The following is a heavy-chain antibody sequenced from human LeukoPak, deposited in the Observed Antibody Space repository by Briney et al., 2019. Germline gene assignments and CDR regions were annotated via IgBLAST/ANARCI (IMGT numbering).Heavy chain of an antibody. J-gene: IGHJ5*02. CDR2: IYTSGST. Sequence: SETLSLTCTVSGGSISSGSYYWSWIRQPAGKGLEWIGRIYTSGSTNYNPSLKSRVTISVDTSKNQFSLKLSSVTAADTAVYYCARDLYSSGWDNWFDPWGQGTLVTVSS. CDR3: ARDLYSSGWDNWFDP. V-gene: IGHV4-61*02. CDR1: GGSISSGSYY. D-gene: IGHD6-19*01.